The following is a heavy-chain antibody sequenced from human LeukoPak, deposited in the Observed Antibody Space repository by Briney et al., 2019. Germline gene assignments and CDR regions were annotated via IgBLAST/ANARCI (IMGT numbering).Heavy chain of an antibody. J-gene: IGHJ2*01. V-gene: IGHV4-59*01. Sequence: PSETLPLTCPFCVWSFRDYYWSWLRQPPAKGLEGIGYIYYRGCNNYNPSLQSRVPISLDTSNSQFSLKLSSVTAADTAVYYCAREIYSITMVRGVNHWYFDLWGRGTLVTVSS. CDR1: VWSFRDYY. CDR3: AREIYSITMVRGVNHWYFDL. CDR2: IYYRGCN. D-gene: IGHD3-10*01.